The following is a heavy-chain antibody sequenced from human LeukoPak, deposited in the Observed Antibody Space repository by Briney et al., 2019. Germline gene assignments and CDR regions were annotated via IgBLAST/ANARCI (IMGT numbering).Heavy chain of an antibody. J-gene: IGHJ4*02. Sequence: PGGSLRLSCAASGFSFSTYNMSWVRQAPGKGLEWVSSISTKSDYIHYADSVKGRFTISRDNANNSVYLQMNSVRAEDTAVYYCARVGGEYVVSDYWGQGTLVAVSS. CDR2: ISTKSDYI. D-gene: IGHD3-16*01. CDR1: GFSFSTYN. V-gene: IGHV3-21*01. CDR3: ARVGGEYVVSDY.